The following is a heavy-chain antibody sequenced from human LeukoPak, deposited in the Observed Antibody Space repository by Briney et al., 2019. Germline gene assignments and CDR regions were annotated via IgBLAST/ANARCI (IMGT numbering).Heavy chain of an antibody. CDR1: GFSVGNNY. D-gene: IGHD2-2*01. CDR3: ARDNGAAACDY. J-gene: IGHJ4*02. CDR2: IYSGGST. Sequence: GGSLRLSCAASGFSVGNNYMSWVRQAPGKGLEWVSVIYSGGSTYYADCVKGRFTISRDNSKNTLYLQMNSLRAEDTAVYYCARDNGAAACDYWGQGTLVTVSS. V-gene: IGHV3-66*01.